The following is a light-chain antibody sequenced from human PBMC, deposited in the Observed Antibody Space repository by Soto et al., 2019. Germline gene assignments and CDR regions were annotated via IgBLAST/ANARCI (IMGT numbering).Light chain of an antibody. CDR3: QSYDRSLSGWV. CDR1: SSNIGAGYD. V-gene: IGLV1-40*01. J-gene: IGLJ3*02. CDR2: GNS. Sequence: QAVVTQPPSVSGAPGQRVTISCTGSSSNIGAGYDVHWYQQLPGTAPKLLIYGNSNRPSVVPDRFSGSKSGTSASLSITGLQAEDEADYYCQSYDRSLSGWVFGGGTKLTVL.